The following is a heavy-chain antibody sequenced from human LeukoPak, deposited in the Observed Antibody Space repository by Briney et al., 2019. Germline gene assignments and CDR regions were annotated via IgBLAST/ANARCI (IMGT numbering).Heavy chain of an antibody. CDR2: IIPILGIA. D-gene: IGHD3-10*01. Sequence: GASVKVSCKASGGTFSSYAISWVRQAPGQGLEWMGRIIPILGIANYAQKFQGRVTITADKSTSTAYMELSSLRSEDTAVYYCARVGGTLDDAFDIWGQGTMVTVSS. V-gene: IGHV1-69*04. CDR3: ARVGGTLDDAFDI. J-gene: IGHJ3*02. CDR1: GGTFSSYA.